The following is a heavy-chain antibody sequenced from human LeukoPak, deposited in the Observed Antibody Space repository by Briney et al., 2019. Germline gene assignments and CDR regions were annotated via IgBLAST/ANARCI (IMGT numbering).Heavy chain of an antibody. V-gene: IGHV3-21*01. D-gene: IGHD2/OR15-2a*01. Sequence: VRSLRLSSAVSGFTFSRYSTNGVPQAPGKGLGWGSAISSSSSYIYYADSVKGRFTISRHNAKNSLYLQMNSLRAEDTAVYYCARGAYGTPPTFFDYWGQGTLVTVSS. CDR2: ISSSSSYI. J-gene: IGHJ4*02. CDR1: GFTFSRYS. CDR3: ARGAYGTPPTFFDY.